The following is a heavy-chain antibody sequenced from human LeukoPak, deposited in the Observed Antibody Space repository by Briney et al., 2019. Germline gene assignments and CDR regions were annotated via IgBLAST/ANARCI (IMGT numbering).Heavy chain of an antibody. J-gene: IGHJ5*02. CDR2: ISAYNGNT. Sequence: ASVKVCCKASGYTFTSYGISWVRQAPGQGLEWMGWISAYNGNTNYAQKLQGRVTMTTDTSTSTAYMELRSLRSDDTAVYYCARDPLPLVVVPAAIGTWGQGTLVTVSS. D-gene: IGHD2-2*01. CDR3: ARDPLPLVVVPAAIGT. V-gene: IGHV1-18*01. CDR1: GYTFTSYG.